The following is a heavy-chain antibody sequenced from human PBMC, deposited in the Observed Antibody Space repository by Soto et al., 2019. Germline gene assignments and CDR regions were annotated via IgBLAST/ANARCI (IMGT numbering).Heavy chain of an antibody. CDR1: GDTFSGYP. J-gene: IGHJ4*02. CDR3: ARDGGFGELKY. CDR2: IIPVFGTT. V-gene: IGHV1-69*18. Sequence: QVQLVQSVAELKKPGSSVKVSCKASGDTFSGYPINWVRQAPGEGLEWMGRIIPVFGTTNDAQRFEGRVTFTAAESTNTAYMELWGVLSEDTAVYYCARDGGFGELKYWGPGTLVTVSS. D-gene: IGHD3-10*01.